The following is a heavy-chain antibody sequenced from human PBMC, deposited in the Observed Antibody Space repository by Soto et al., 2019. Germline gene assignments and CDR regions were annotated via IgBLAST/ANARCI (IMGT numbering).Heavy chain of an antibody. CDR1: GYSVSINSAS. CDR3: ARPCPIPMLHCGWLEP. D-gene: IGHD2-21*01. J-gene: IGHJ5*02. Sequence: SQPLXRTWGISGYSVSINSASFNFIMQSPSRCLEWLGRTYYRSKWYNDYAVSVKSRITINPDTSKNQFSLQLNSVTPEDTAVHYCARPCPIPMLHCGWLEPWGPGTLLTVYS. CDR2: TYYRSKWYN. V-gene: IGHV6-1*01.